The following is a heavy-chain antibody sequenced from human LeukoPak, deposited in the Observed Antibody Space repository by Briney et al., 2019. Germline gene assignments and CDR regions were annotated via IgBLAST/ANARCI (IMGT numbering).Heavy chain of an antibody. CDR1: GFTFSSYS. Sequence: PGGSLRLSCAASGFTFSSYSMNWVRQAPGKGLEWVSSISSSSSYIYYADSVKGRFTISRDNAKNSLYLQMNSLRAEDTALYYCAKGGEPYIAAAYDYWGQGTLVTVSS. D-gene: IGHD6-13*01. J-gene: IGHJ4*02. CDR3: AKGGEPYIAAAYDY. CDR2: ISSSSSYI. V-gene: IGHV3-21*04.